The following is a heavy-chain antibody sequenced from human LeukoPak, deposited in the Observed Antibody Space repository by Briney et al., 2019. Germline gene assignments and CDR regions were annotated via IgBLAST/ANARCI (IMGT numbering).Heavy chain of an antibody. Sequence: ASVKVSCKASGYSFTGYNMHWVRQAPGQGLEWMGWITPNSGATKYAQKFQGRVTLTTDTSINTAFLELIGLTSDDTAVYYCVRDVYNWNDHYWGQGTLVTVSS. CDR1: GYSFTGYN. D-gene: IGHD1-1*01. CDR3: VRDVYNWNDHY. J-gene: IGHJ4*02. CDR2: ITPNSGAT. V-gene: IGHV1-2*02.